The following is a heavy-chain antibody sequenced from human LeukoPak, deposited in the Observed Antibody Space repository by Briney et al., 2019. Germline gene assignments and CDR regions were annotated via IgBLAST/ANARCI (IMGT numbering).Heavy chain of an antibody. Sequence: GGSLRLSCAASGFTFSDHHMDWVRQAPGKGLEWVGRIRDKADSYITEYAASVKGRFTISRDDSKNSLSLQMNSLKTEDTAVYYCAAVRGVMGYWGQGTLVTVSS. D-gene: IGHD3-10*02. CDR3: AAVRGVMGY. CDR1: GFTFSDHH. J-gene: IGHJ4*02. V-gene: IGHV3-72*01. CDR2: IRDKADSYIT.